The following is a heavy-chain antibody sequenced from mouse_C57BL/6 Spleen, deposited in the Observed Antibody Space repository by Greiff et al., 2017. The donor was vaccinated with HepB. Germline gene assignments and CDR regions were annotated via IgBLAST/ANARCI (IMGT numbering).Heavy chain of an antibody. Sequence: QVQLQQSGAELVKPGASVKLSCKASGYTFTSYWMQWVKQRPGQGLEWIGEIDPSDSYTNYNQKFKGKATLTVDTSSSTAYMQRSSLTSEDSAVYYCARMVTTTYGGQGTLVTVSA. CDR3: ARMVTTTY. J-gene: IGHJ3*01. V-gene: IGHV1-50*01. CDR2: IDPSDSYT. D-gene: IGHD2-2*01. CDR1: GYTFTSYW.